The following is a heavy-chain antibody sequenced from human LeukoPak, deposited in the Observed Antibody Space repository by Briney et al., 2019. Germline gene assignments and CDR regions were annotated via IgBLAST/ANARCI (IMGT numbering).Heavy chain of an antibody. D-gene: IGHD2-2*01. CDR2: IFFTGNT. CDR1: GGSISSYY. J-gene: IGHJ5*02. CDR3: ARIPVDIVVVPAAMGGWFDP. V-gene: IGHV4-59*08. Sequence: SETLSLTCTVSGGSISSYYWSWIRQPPGEALQWIGYIFFTGNTNYNPSLRSRVTISIDTSKNQFSLKLSSVTAADTAVYYCARIPVDIVVVPAAMGGWFDPWGQGTLVTVSS.